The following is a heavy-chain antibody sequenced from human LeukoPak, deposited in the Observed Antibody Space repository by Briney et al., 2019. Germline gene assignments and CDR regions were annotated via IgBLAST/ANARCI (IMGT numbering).Heavy chain of an antibody. CDR3: ARLHFDWYLDY. CDR1: GGTFSSYA. V-gene: IGHV1-69*04. D-gene: IGHD3-9*01. Sequence: SVKVSCKASGGTFSSYAVSWVRQAPGQGLEWMGRIIPLLGRPNYAQKFQGRVTITADKSSITAYMELTSLRSEDTAVYYCARLHFDWYLDYWGQGTLVTVSS. J-gene: IGHJ4*02. CDR2: IIPLLGRP.